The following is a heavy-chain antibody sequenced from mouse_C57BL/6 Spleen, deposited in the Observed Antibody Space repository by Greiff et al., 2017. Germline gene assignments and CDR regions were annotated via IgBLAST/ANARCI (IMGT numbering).Heavy chain of an antibody. Sequence: EVQGVESGGGLVKPGGSLKLSCAASGFTFSSYTMSWVRQTPEKRLEWVATISGGGGNTYYPDSVKGRFTISRDNAKNTLYLQMSSLRTEDTALYYCARGGDYDWFAYWGQGTLVTVSA. CDR1: GFTFSSYT. V-gene: IGHV5-9*01. CDR3: ARGGDYDWFAY. J-gene: IGHJ3*01. D-gene: IGHD2-4*01. CDR2: ISGGGGNT.